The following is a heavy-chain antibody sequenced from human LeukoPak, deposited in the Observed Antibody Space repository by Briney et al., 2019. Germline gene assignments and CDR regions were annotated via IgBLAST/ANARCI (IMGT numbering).Heavy chain of an antibody. J-gene: IGHJ6*02. CDR3: SKNDITLAGTRTYFFVMDV. D-gene: IGHD6-19*01. Sequence: PGGSLRLSCAASGFTFSSYAMSWVRQAPGKGLGWVSRIGGSGGNTYYADSVKGRFTISRDNSKNTLYLQMSSLRAEDTAVYYCSKNDITLAGTRTYFFVMDVWGQGTTVTVSS. V-gene: IGHV3-23*01. CDR2: IGGSGGNT. CDR1: GFTFSSYA.